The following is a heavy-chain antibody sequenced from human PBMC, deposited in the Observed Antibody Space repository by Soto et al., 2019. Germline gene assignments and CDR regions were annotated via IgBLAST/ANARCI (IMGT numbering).Heavy chain of an antibody. CDR2: ISSSGSII. D-gene: IGHD3-22*01. Sequence: GGSLRLSCAASGFTFSDYYMSWIRQAPGRGLEWVSYISSSGSIIYYADSVKGRFTISRDNAKNSLYLQLNSLRAEDTAVYYCARDLGYYASDGYFDYWGQGTVVTVSS. CDR1: GFTFSDYY. V-gene: IGHV3-11*01. CDR3: ARDLGYYASDGYFDY. J-gene: IGHJ4*02.